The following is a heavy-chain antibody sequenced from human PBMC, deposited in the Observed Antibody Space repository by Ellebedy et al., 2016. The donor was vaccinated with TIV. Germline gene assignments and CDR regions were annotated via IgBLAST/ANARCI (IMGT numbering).Heavy chain of an antibody. V-gene: IGHV1-18*01. CDR2: ISAYNGNT. CDR1: GYTVTTYG. CDR3: GGSSTSCQGCLDS. Sequence: AASVKVSCKASGYTVTTYGISWVRQAPGQGLEWMGWISAYNGNTNYAQKLQGRVTMTTDTSTSTAYMELRSLRSDDTAVYSGGGSSTSCQGCLDSWGQGTRVTVSS. D-gene: IGHD2-2*01. J-gene: IGHJ4*02.